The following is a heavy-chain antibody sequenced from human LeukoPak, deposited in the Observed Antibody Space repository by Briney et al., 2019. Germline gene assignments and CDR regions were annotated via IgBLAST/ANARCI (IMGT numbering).Heavy chain of an antibody. D-gene: IGHD3-3*01. J-gene: IGHJ3*02. V-gene: IGHV3-21*01. CDR1: GFTFSSYS. CDR3: ARGDPDISFGVAGEAFDI. Sequence: GGSLRLSFAASGFTFSSYSMNWVRQAPGKGLEWVSSISSSSSYIYYADSMKGRFTISRDNAKKSLYLQMNSLRAEDTAVYYRARGDPDISFGVAGEAFDIWGQGTMVTVSS. CDR2: ISSSSSYI.